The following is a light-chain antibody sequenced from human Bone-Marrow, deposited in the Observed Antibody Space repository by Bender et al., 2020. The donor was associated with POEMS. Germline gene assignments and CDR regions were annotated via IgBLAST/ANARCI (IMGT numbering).Light chain of an antibody. J-gene: IGLJ1*01. CDR3: SSDTSTNNRFV. V-gene: IGLV2-14*03. Sequence: QSALAQPASVSGSPGQSIIISCSGTSSDIGGHNYVSWYQHHPVKAPKLIIYDFTNRPSGFSTRFSASKSGNTASLTISWLQPEDEADYFCSSDTSTNNRFVFGTGTKVTVL. CDR2: DFT. CDR1: SSDIGGHNY.